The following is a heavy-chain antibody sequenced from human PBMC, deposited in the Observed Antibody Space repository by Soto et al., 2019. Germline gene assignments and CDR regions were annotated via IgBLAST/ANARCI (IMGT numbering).Heavy chain of an antibody. J-gene: IGHJ3*02. CDR3: ARLGPSAFDI. D-gene: IGHD2-2*01. V-gene: IGHV3-48*03. CDR2: ISSSGSNI. Sequence: PGGSLRLSCAASGFTFSSYEMNWVRQAPGKGLEWVSYISSSGSNIYYADSVKGRFTISRDNAKNPLYLQMNSLRAEDTAVYYCARLGPSAFDIWGQGTMVTVSS. CDR1: GFTFSSYE.